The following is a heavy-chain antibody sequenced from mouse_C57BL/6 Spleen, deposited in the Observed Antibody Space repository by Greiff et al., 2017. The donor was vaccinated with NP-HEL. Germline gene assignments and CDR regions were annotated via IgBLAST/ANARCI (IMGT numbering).Heavy chain of an antibody. CDR3: TRSRSPCAMDY. CDR1: GYTFTDYE. Sequence: LQESGAELVRPGASVTLSCKASGYTFTDYEMHWVKQTPVHGLEWIGAIDPETGGTAYNQKFKGKAILTADKSSSTAYMELRSLTSEDSAVYYCTRSRSPCAMDYWGQGTSVTVSS. V-gene: IGHV1-15*01. J-gene: IGHJ4*01. CDR2: IDPETGGT.